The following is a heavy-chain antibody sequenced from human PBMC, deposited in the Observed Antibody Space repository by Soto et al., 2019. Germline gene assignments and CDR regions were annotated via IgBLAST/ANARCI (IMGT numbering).Heavy chain of an antibody. CDR3: ARRPPPNYGMDV. V-gene: IGHV4-59*08. CDR1: GDSINSHY. Sequence: QVQLQEPGPGLLKPSETLSLTCTVSGDSINSHYWNWIRQPPGKGLEWIGYIYYSGSTNYNPSLKSRVAISVDTSKNQFSLRLSSVTAADTAVYYCARRPPPNYGMDVWGQGTTVTVSS. J-gene: IGHJ6*02. CDR2: IYYSGST.